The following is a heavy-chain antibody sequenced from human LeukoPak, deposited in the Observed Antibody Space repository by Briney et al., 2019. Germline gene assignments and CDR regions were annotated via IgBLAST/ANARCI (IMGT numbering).Heavy chain of an antibody. J-gene: IGHJ5*02. CDR1: GGSISSYY. V-gene: IGHV4-59*01. CDR2: IYYSGST. D-gene: IGHD6-13*01. Sequence: SETLSLTCTVSGGSISSYYWSWIRQPPGKGLEWIGFIYYSGSTNYNPSLKSRVTISVDTSKNQFSLKLNSVTAADTAVYYCARKYSSSWYYGYNWFDPWGQGTLITVSS. CDR3: ARKYSSSWYYGYNWFDP.